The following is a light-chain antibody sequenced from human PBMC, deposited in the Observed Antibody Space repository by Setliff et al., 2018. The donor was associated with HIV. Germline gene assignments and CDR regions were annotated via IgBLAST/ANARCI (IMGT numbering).Light chain of an antibody. CDR2: SVT. J-gene: IGLJ1*01. V-gene: IGLV2-14*03. CDR3: ASHRDTNTLEV. Sequence: QSALTQPASASGSPGQSITISCSGTNSDIGSHDYVSWYQQHPGKAPNFIIFSVTYRPSGVSDRFSGSKSGNTASLTISGLQPEDEADYYCASHRDTNTLEVFGTGTKVTVL. CDR1: NSDIGSHDY.